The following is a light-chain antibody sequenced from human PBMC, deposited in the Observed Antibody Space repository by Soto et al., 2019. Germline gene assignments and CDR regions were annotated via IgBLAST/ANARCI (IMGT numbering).Light chain of an antibody. CDR1: SSDVGGYNY. V-gene: IGLV2-14*01. CDR2: EVS. CDR3: SSYTSSRYV. J-gene: IGLJ1*01. Sequence: QSALTQPASVSGSPGQSITISCTGTSSDVGGYNYVSWYQQHPGKAPKLMIYEVSNRPSGVPHRFSGSKSGNTASLTISGLEAEDEADYYCSSYTSSRYVFGTGTKLTVL.